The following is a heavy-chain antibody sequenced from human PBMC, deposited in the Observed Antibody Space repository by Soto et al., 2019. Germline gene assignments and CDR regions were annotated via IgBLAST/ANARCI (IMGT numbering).Heavy chain of an antibody. CDR2: ISSNSAYI. D-gene: IGHD6-13*01. J-gene: IGHJ5*02. CDR3: TRDASRDSSARGWFDP. CDR1: GFTFRIFT. V-gene: IGHV3-21*01. Sequence: GGSLRLSCASSGFTFRIFTMNWVLQAPVKGLEWVSTISSNSAYIYYTDALRGRFTISRDNAKNSLHLQMNSLRAEDTAVYYCTRDASRDSSARGWFDPWGPGTLVTVSS.